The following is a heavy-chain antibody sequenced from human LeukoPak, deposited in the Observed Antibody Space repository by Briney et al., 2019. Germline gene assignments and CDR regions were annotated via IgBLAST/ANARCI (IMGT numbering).Heavy chain of an antibody. D-gene: IGHD3-3*01. CDR2: MNPNSGNT. J-gene: IGHJ6*03. Sequence: GASVKVSCKASGYTFTSYDINWVRQATGQGLEWMGWMNPNSGNTGYAQKFQGRVTMTRNTSISTAYMELSSLRSEDTAVYYCARGQWGYDFWSGQAFYYYYYMDVWGKGTTVTVSS. CDR3: ARGQWGYDFWSGQAFYYYYYMDV. CDR1: GYTFTSYD. V-gene: IGHV1-8*01.